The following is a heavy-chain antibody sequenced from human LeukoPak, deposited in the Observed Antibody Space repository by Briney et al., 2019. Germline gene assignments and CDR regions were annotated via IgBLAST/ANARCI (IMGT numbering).Heavy chain of an antibody. CDR1: GGSISRGGYY. V-gene: IGHV4-31*03. CDR3: ARVRWDYGGNSVGFDY. Sequence: SETLSLACTVPGGSISRGGYYWSWIRQHPGEGLEWIGYIYYSGSTYYNPSLKSRVTISVDTSKNQFSLKLSSVTAADTAVYYCARVRWDYGGNSVGFDYWGQGTLVTVSS. D-gene: IGHD4-23*01. CDR2: IYYSGST. J-gene: IGHJ4*02.